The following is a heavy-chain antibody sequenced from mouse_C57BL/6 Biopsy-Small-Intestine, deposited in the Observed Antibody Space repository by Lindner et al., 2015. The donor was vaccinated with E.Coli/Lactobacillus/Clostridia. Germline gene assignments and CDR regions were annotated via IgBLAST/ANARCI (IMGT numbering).Heavy chain of an antibody. CDR3: TTSVNTLVAGGY. D-gene: IGHD1-1*01. V-gene: IGHV14-4*01. Sequence: VQLQESGAELVRPGASVKLSCTASGLNIKDDYIHWVKQRPTQGLEWIGWIDPENGDTEYASKFQDKATITADTSSNTAYLQLSSLTSDDTAVYYCTTSVNTLVAGGYWGQGTTLTVSS. CDR1: GLNIKDDY. J-gene: IGHJ2*01. CDR2: IDPENGDT.